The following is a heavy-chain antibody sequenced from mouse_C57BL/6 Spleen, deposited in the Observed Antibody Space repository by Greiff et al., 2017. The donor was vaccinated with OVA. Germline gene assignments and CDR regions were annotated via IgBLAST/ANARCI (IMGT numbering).Heavy chain of an antibody. V-gene: IGHV1-50*01. D-gene: IGHD5-1*01. Sequence: VQLQQPGAELVKPGASVKLSCKASGYTFTSYWMQWVKQRPGRGLEWIGGIDPSDGCTKYNQKFKGKATLTVDTPSSTAYMQLSSLTSEDSAVYYCARRMDEYFADWGKGTPVTVSA. J-gene: IGHJ3*01. CDR1: GYTFTSYW. CDR3: ARRMDEYFAD. CDR2: IDPSDGCT.